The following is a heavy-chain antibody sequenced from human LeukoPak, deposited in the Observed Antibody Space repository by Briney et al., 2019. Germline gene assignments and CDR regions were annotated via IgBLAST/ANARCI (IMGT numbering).Heavy chain of an antibody. J-gene: IGHJ5*02. D-gene: IGHD6-13*01. V-gene: IGHV3-23*01. CDR2: ISGSGGST. CDR3: AKGSRIAAAANWFDP. CDR1: GFTFSSYA. Sequence: GGTLRLSCAASGFTFSSYAMSWVRQAPGTGLEWVSTISGSGGSTYYADSVKGRFTISRDNSKNTLYLQMNSLRAEDTAVYYCAKGSRIAAAANWFDPWGQGTLVTVSS.